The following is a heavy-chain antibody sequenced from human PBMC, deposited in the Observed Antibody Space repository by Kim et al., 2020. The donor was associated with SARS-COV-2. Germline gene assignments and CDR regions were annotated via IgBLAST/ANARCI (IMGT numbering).Heavy chain of an antibody. J-gene: IGHJ5*02. Sequence: ASVKVSCKASGYTFTGHYIHWVRQDPGQGLEWMGRINPNSGGTDYAQKFQGRVTMTRDTSISTAYMELSRLKSDDTAVYYCARDGGSGWYNGWFDPWGQGTLVTVSS. CDR2: INPNSGGT. D-gene: IGHD6-19*01. V-gene: IGHV1-2*06. CDR3: ARDGGSGWYNGWFDP. CDR1: GYTFTGHY.